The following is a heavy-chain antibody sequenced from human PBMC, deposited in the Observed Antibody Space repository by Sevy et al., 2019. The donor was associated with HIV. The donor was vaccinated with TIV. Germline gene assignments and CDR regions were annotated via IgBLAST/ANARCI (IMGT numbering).Heavy chain of an antibody. V-gene: IGHV3-30*18. CDR3: AKDGPPYYTSGSYMYYFDY. Sequence: GGSLRLSCAASVFTFSSFGMHWVRQVPGKGLEWVSFISYDGSDKRYVDSVKGRFTISRDSSKNTLYLQMNSLRGGDTAVYYCAKDGPPYYTSGSYMYYFDYWGQGALVTVSS. CDR2: ISYDGSDK. J-gene: IGHJ4*02. D-gene: IGHD3-10*01. CDR1: VFTFSSFG.